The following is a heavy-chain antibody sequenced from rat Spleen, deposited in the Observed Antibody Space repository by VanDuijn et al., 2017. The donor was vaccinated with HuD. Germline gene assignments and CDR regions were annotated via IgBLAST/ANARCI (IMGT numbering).Heavy chain of an antibody. CDR1: GFSLTDYS. V-gene: IGHV2-19*01. CDR2: IQSGGST. CDR3: TRGAY. J-gene: IGHJ3*01. Sequence: QVQLKESGPGLVQPSQTLSLTCTVSGFSLTDYSVHWVRQPPGKGLEWMGRIQSGGSTDYNSALKSRLSISRDTSKSQVFLKMNSLQTEDTAIYFCTRGAYWGQGTLVTVSS.